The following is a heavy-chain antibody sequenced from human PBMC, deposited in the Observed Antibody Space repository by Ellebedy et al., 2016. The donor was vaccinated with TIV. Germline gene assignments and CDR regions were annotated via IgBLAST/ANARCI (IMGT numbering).Heavy chain of an antibody. J-gene: IGHJ4*02. CDR2: ITASGAGS. V-gene: IGHV3-23*01. CDR3: AKGDRGSCSGSVCYPSDC. Sequence: GESLKISCEASGFTFSSYAMSWVRQAPGKGLEWVSIITASGAGSNHADSVKGRFTISRDNSKNTLYLQMNSLRAEDTAIYYCAKGDRGSCSGSVCYPSDCWGRGTLVTVSS. CDR1: GFTFSSYA. D-gene: IGHD2-15*01.